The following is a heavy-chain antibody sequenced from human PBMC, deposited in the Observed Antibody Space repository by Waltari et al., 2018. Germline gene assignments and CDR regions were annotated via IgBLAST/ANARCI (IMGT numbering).Heavy chain of an antibody. V-gene: IGHV4-39*01. J-gene: IGHJ4*02. CDR1: ISSSSYY. D-gene: IGHD6-19*01. Sequence: ISSSSYYWGWIRQPPGTGLEWIGSIYYSGSTYYNPSLKSRVTISVDTSKNQFSLKLSSVTAADTAVYYCARRLRYQCLVQEDDYWGQGTLVTVSS. CDR2: IYYSGST. CDR3: ARRLRYQCLVQEDDY.